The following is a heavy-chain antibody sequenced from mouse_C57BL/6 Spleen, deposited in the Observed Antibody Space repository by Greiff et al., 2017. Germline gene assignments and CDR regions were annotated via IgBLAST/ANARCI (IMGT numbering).Heavy chain of an antibody. J-gene: IGHJ2*01. CDR1: GYTFTSYW. V-gene: IGHV1-69*01. CDR2: IDPSDSYT. CDR3: ARKGGYNSVFDY. D-gene: IGHD1-3*01. Sequence: VKLQQPGAELVMPGASVKLSCKASGYTFTSYWMHWVKQRPGHGLEWIGEIDPSDSYTNYNQKFKGKSTLTVDKSSSTAYMQLSSLTSEDSAVYYCARKGGYNSVFDYWGQGTTLTVSS.